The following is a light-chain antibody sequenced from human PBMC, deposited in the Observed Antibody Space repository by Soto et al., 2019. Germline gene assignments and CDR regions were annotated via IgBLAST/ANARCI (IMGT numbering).Light chain of an antibody. CDR1: SGDVGSYNL. CDR2: EVT. CDR3: CSDTGRHAV. Sequence: QSALTQPASVSGSPGQSITISCTGSSGDVGSYNLVSWYQHHPGKAPKLMIYEVTKRPSGGSDRFSGSKSDNTASLTISGLQAEDEADYYSCSDTGRHAVFGGGTQLTVL. J-gene: IGLJ7*01. V-gene: IGLV2-23*02.